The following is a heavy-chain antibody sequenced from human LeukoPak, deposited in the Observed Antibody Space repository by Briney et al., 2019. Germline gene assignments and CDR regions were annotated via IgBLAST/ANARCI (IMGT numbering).Heavy chain of an antibody. CDR2: INYNGST. D-gene: IGHD6-13*01. Sequence: SETLSLTCTVSGGSISGNYCSWIRQRPGKGLEWVAYINYNGSTSDNPSLKIRVTISVDTSKIQFSLKPNSVTAADTAVYYCAGGTDSGSWYFTTWGQGTLVTVSS. V-gene: IGHV4-59*01. J-gene: IGHJ4*02. CDR1: GGSISGNY. CDR3: AGGTDSGSWYFTT.